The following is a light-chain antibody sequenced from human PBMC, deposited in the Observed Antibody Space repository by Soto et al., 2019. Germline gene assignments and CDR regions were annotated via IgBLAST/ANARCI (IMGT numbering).Light chain of an antibody. V-gene: IGLV1-51*02. CDR3: GTWDNSLSAGV. Sequence: QSVLTQPPSVSAAPGQKVTISCSGSSSNIGNNFVSWYQQLPGTAPKLLIYENNRRPLGIPDRFSGSKSGTSATLGIAGLQTGVEADYYCGTWDNSLSAGVFGGGTKVTVL. CDR1: SSNIGNNF. J-gene: IGLJ3*02. CDR2: ENN.